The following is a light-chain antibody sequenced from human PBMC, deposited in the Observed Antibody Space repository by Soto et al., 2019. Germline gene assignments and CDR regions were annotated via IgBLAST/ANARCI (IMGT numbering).Light chain of an antibody. J-gene: IGKJ5*01. CDR3: QHYDSYSSIA. CDR2: QAS. V-gene: IGKV1-5*03. Sequence: DIQMTQSPSTLSASVGDRVTIACRASQSINAWLAWYQQKPGKAPNLRIYQASTLQIGVPSRFSGSGSGTEFTLTINSLQPDDFATYFCQHYDSYSSIAFGQGTRLEIK. CDR1: QSINAW.